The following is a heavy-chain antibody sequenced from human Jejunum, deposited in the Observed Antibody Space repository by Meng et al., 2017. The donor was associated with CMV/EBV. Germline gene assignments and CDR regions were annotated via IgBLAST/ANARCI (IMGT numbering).Heavy chain of an antibody. CDR1: GYTFTDYS. CDR3: ARDLDDYSNFMNY. D-gene: IGHD4-11*01. J-gene: IGHJ4*02. V-gene: IGHV1-18*01. Sequence: QVHLVQSGTEVKKPGASVKLSCKTSGYTFTDYSLNWVRQAPGQGLEWMGWISTYNGHANYAQKFQGRVTMTTDTSSSTTYMELRSLKSDDTAIYYCARDLDDYSNFMNYWGQGTLVTVSS. CDR2: ISTYNGHA.